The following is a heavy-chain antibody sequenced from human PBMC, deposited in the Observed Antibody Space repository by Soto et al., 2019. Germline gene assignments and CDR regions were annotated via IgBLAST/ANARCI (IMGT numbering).Heavy chain of an antibody. CDR3: ARDPGYSFDY. Sequence: QVQLVQSGAEARKPGASVKVSCKASGYTFTSYSVIWVRQAPGQGLEWMGWISAQSGDTKYEERFQGRVTMTTDTSTGTAYMELRNLRSDDTAIYYCARDPGYSFDYWGQGTLVTVSS. J-gene: IGHJ4*02. V-gene: IGHV1-18*04. CDR1: GYTFTSYS. CDR2: ISAQSGDT.